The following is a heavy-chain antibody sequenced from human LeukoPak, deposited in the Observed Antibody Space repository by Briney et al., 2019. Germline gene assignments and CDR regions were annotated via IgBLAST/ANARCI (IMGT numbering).Heavy chain of an antibody. D-gene: IGHD4-17*01. V-gene: IGHV3-21*01. CDR1: GFTFSSYS. CDR2: ISSSSSYI. Sequence: KPGGSLRLSCAASGFTFSSYSMNWVRQAPGKGLEWVSSISSSSSYIYYADSVKGRFTISRDNAKNSLCLQMNSLRAEDTAVYYCARVLYGANYYYYMDVWGKGTTVTVSS. J-gene: IGHJ6*03. CDR3: ARVLYGANYYYYMDV.